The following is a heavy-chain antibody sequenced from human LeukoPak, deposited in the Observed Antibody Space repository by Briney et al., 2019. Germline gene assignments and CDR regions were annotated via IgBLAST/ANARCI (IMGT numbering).Heavy chain of an antibody. CDR1: GGSISSGSYY. Sequence: SETLSLTCTVSGGSISSGSYYWSWIRQPAGKGLEWIGRIYTSGSTNYNPSLKSRVTISVDTSKNQFSLKLSSVTAAVTAVYYCARAESRRYYYGMDVWGQGTTVTVSS. V-gene: IGHV4-61*02. CDR3: ARAESRRYYYGMDV. CDR2: IYTSGST. J-gene: IGHJ6*02.